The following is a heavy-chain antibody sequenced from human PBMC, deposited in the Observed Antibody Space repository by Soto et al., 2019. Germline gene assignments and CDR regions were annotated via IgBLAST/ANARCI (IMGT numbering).Heavy chain of an antibody. D-gene: IGHD5-12*01. Sequence: QVQLQQWGAGLLKPSETLSLNCAVTGGSLSGYYWSWIRQPPGKGLEWIGEVKDGGHTNYSPSLRGRATISSDTPNNQFSLRLNSVTAADTGVYYCARGQEGVVATHWDQGSLVTVSS. CDR2: VKDGGHT. CDR1: GGSLSGYY. J-gene: IGHJ4*02. CDR3: ARGQEGVVATH. V-gene: IGHV4-34*01.